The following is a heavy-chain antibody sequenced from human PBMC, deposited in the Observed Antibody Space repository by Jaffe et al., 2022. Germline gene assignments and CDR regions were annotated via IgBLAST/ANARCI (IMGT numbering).Heavy chain of an antibody. CDR2: IYYSGST. J-gene: IGHJ4*02. CDR1: DGSISSYY. Sequence: QVQLQESGPGLVKPSETLSLTCTVSDGSISSYYWSWIRQPPGKGLEWIGYIYYSGSTNYNPSLKSRVTISVDTSKNQFSLNLSSVTAADTAVYYCARSSVWKYYFDYWGQGTLVTVSS. CDR3: ARSSVWKYYFDY. V-gene: IGHV4-59*01. D-gene: IGHD6-19*01.